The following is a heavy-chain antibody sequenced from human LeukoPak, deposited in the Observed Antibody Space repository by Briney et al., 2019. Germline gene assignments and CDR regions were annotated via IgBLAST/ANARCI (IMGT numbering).Heavy chain of an antibody. V-gene: IGHV5-51*01. CDR3: ARGSGSYGYYFDY. D-gene: IGHD1-26*01. CDR2: IYPGDSET. CDR1: GYRFTNYW. Sequence: GESLKISCKGSGYRFTNYWIGWVRQMPGKGLEWMGIIYPGDSETRYSPSFQGQVTISADKSISTAYLQWSSLKASDTAMYYCARGSGSYGYYFDYWGQGILVTVSS. J-gene: IGHJ4*02.